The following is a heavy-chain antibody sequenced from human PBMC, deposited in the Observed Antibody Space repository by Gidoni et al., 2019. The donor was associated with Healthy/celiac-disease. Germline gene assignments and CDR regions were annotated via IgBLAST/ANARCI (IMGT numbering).Heavy chain of an antibody. CDR3: ARPQGYCRSTSCSTGGGMDV. CDR2: VDPSDSYT. J-gene: IGHJ6*02. CDR1: AYSFTSYW. D-gene: IGHD2-2*02. Sequence: DVQLVQSGAELKKPGESLRISCQGSAYSFTSYWISWVRQMPGKGLEWMGRVDPSDSYTICSPSLQGHGTISADKSISTAYRQWSSLKASDTAMYYCARPQGYCRSTSCSTGGGMDVWGQGTTVTVSS. V-gene: IGHV5-10-1*01.